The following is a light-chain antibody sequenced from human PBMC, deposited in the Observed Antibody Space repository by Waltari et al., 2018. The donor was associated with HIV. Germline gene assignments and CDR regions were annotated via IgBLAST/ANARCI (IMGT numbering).Light chain of an antibody. CDR1: SSDVGGSDP. V-gene: IGLV2-11*01. CDR3: CSYAGTYTYVL. J-gene: IGLJ3*02. Sequence: QSALTHPRSVSGSPGQSVTISRTGTSSDVGGSDPVTWYLQHPGKVPKLIIYEVIKRPSGVPDHFSGSKSGNTASLTISGLQTEDEADYFCCSYAGTYTYVLFGGWTKLTVL. CDR2: EVI.